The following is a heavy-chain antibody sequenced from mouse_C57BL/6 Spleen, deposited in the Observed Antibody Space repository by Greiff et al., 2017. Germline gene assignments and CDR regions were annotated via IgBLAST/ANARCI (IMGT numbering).Heavy chain of an antibody. D-gene: IGHD2-4*01. J-gene: IGHJ4*01. CDR1: GFTFTDYY. Sequence: EVKLVESGGGLVQPGGSLSLSCAASGFTFTDYYMSWVRQPPGKALEWLGFIRNKANGYTTEYSASVTGRFTISRDNSQSILSLQMNALRAEDSATYYCERYDYDVDYAMDYWGQGTSVTVSS. V-gene: IGHV7-3*01. CDR3: ERYDYDVDYAMDY. CDR2: IRNKANGYTT.